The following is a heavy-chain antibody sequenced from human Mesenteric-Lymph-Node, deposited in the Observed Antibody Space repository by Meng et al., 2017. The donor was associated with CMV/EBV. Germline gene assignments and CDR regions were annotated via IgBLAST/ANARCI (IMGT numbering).Heavy chain of an antibody. CDR3: APGTVFDP. Sequence: GGSLRLSCAASGFTFSSYSMNWVRQAPGKGLECVSYISSNSGTIYYADSVKGRSTISRDNAKNSLYLQMNGLRAEDTAVYYCAPGTVFDPWGQGTQVTVSS. CDR2: ISSNSGTI. V-gene: IGHV3-48*04. D-gene: IGHD4-17*01. J-gene: IGHJ5*02. CDR1: GFTFSSYS.